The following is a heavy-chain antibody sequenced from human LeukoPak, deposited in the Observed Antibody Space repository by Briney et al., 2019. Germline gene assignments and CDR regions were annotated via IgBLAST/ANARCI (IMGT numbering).Heavy chain of an antibody. J-gene: IGHJ5*02. D-gene: IGHD6-19*01. V-gene: IGHV3-21*01. CDR1: GFTFSSYS. CDR2: ISSSSSYI. Sequence: GGSLRLSCAASGFTFSSYSMNWVRQAPGKGLEWVSSISSSSSYIYYADSVKGRFTSSRDNAKNSLYLQMNSLRAEDTAVYYCAREKSIAVAGTFKAYWFDPWGQGTLVTVSS. CDR3: AREKSIAVAGTFKAYWFDP.